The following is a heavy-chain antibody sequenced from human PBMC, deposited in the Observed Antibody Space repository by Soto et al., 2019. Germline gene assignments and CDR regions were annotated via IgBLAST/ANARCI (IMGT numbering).Heavy chain of an antibody. Sequence: QVQLVQSGTEVKKPGASVKVSCKASGYTFTNFAMHWVRQAPGQGLEWMGWINAGNGNTKYSQKFQGRVTITRDTSASTAYMELSSLRSEDTAVYYCESGWDTPQDYCGQGTLGTVAS. CDR1: GYTFTNFA. CDR3: ESGWDTPQDY. D-gene: IGHD1-26*01. V-gene: IGHV1-3*01. J-gene: IGHJ4*02. CDR2: INAGNGNT.